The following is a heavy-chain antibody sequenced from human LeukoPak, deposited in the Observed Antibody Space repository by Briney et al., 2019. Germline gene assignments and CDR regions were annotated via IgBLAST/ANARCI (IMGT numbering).Heavy chain of an antibody. CDR2: IIPIFGTA. CDR1: GGTFSSYA. CDR3: AIFLSGSGSDYGMDV. V-gene: IGHV1-69*13. Sequence: EASVKVSCTASGGTFSSYAISWVRQAPGQGLEWMGGIIPIFGTANYAQKFQGRVTITADESTSTAYMELSSLRSEDTAVYYCAIFLSGSGSDYGMDVWGQGTTVTVSS. D-gene: IGHD3-10*01. J-gene: IGHJ6*02.